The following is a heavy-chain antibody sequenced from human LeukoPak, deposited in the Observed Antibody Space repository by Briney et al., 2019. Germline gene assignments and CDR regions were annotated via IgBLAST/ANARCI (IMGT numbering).Heavy chain of an antibody. CDR3: TRDRQHHDLWSGYYARYRYFDI. CDR2: ISHGGSP. V-gene: IGHV4-59*11. J-gene: IGHJ2*01. D-gene: IGHD3-3*01. CDR1: GSSISNHF. Sequence: SETLSLTCSVSGSSISNHFWSWIRQSPGKGLEWIGCISHGGSPKYNPSLKSRVTMLLDKSKNQVSLKLTSVSAADTAVYFCTRDRQHHDLWSGYYARYRYFDIWGRGTLVTVSS.